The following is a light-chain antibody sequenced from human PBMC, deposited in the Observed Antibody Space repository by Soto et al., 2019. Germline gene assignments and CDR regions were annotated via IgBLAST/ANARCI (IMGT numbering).Light chain of an antibody. CDR3: QTWGTAIVV. J-gene: IGLJ2*01. CDR2: VNSDGSH. Sequence: QAVVTQSPSASASLGASVKLTCTLSSGHSDYAIAWHQQQPEKGPRYLMKVNSDGSHNKGDGIPDRFSGASSGAERYLTISSLQSEDEADYYCQTWGTAIVVFGGGTKLTVL. V-gene: IGLV4-69*01. CDR1: SGHSDYA.